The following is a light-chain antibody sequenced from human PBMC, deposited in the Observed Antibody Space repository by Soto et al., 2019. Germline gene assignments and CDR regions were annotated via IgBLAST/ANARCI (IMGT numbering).Light chain of an antibody. V-gene: IGKV1-9*01. Sequence: DIQLTQSPSFLSASVGDRVTITCRASQGISSYLAWYQQKPGKAPKLPIYAASTLQSGVPSRFSGSGSGTEFTLTISSLQPEDFATYYCQQLNSYPRYTFGQGTPLEIK. CDR2: AAS. J-gene: IGKJ2*01. CDR3: QQLNSYPRYT. CDR1: QGISSY.